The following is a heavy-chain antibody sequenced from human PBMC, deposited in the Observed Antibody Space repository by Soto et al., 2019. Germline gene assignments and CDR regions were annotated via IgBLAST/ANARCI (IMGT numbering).Heavy chain of an antibody. Sequence: PSETLFLTCTVSGGSISSSSYYWGWIRQPPGKGLEWIGSIYYSGSTYYNPSLKSRVTISVDTSKNQFSLKLSSVTAADTAVYYCARDRYDFWSGTNFDYWGQGTLVTVSS. V-gene: IGHV4-39*02. J-gene: IGHJ4*02. CDR1: GGSISSSSYY. CDR2: IYYSGST. D-gene: IGHD3-3*01. CDR3: ARDRYDFWSGTNFDY.